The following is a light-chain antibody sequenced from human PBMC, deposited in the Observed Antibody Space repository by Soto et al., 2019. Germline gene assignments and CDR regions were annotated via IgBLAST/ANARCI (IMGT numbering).Light chain of an antibody. V-gene: IGKV1-5*01. Sequence: TQSPGTLSLSPGERATLSCRASQSISSWLAWYQQKPGKAPKLLISDASSLQSGVPSRFSGSGSGTEFTLTISSLQPDDFATYYCQQYNRYPLTFGGGTKVDIK. CDR2: DAS. J-gene: IGKJ4*01. CDR1: QSISSW. CDR3: QQYNRYPLT.